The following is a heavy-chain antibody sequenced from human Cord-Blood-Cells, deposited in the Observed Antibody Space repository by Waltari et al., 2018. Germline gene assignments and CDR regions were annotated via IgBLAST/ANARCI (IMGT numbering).Heavy chain of an antibody. CDR3: AREVTMVRGVLDV. CDR1: VGSFSGYY. Sequence: QVQLQQWGAGLLKPSETLSLTCAVYVGSFSGYYWSWIRQPPGKGLERIGETNHSGSTNYNPSLKSRVTISVDTSKNQFSLKLSSVTAADTAVYYCAREVTMVRGVLDVWGQGTTVTVSS. V-gene: IGHV4-34*01. CDR2: TNHSGST. J-gene: IGHJ6*02. D-gene: IGHD3-10*01.